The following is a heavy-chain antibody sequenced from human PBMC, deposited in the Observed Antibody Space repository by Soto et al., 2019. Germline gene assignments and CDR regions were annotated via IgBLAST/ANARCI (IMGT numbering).Heavy chain of an antibody. Sequence: SETLSLTCAVYGGSGGSFSGYYCSWIRQPPGKGLEWIGEINHSGSTNYNPSLKSRVTISVDTSKNQFSLKLSSVTAADTAVYYCAREFSSGWFPSLYYYGMDVWGQGTTVTVSS. CDR2: INHSGST. J-gene: IGHJ6*02. V-gene: IGHV4-34*01. CDR3: AREFSSGWFPSLYYYGMDV. D-gene: IGHD6-19*01. CDR1: GGSGGSFSGYY.